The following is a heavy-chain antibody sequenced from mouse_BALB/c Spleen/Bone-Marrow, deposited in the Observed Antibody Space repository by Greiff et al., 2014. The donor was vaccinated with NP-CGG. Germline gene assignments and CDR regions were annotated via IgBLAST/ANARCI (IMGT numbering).Heavy chain of an antibody. J-gene: IGHJ3*01. V-gene: IGHV1-37*01. CDR2: INPYNGDT. Sequence: EVQLEESGAELVKPGASVKLSCTASGFSFKDYFMHWVKQSPGKSLEWIGRINPYNGDTFYNQKFKGKATLTVDKSSSTAHMELLSLTSGDSAVYYSGSYGNAYWGQGTLVTVSA. D-gene: IGHD2-1*01. CDR1: GFSFKDYF. CDR3: GSYGNAY.